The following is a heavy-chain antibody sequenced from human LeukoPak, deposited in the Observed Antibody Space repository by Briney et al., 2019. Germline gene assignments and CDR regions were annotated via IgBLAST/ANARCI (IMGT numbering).Heavy chain of an antibody. D-gene: IGHD5-24*01. CDR2: ISTYNGNT. CDR3: ARTYGYNLDY. CDR1: GYTFTSFA. Sequence: ASVKVACKASGYTFTSFAISCVRQAPGQGLECMGWISTYNGNTNYAQKLQGRVTMTTDTSTSTAYRELRSLRSDDTAVYYCARTYGYNLDYWGQGTLVTVSS. V-gene: IGHV1-18*01. J-gene: IGHJ4*02.